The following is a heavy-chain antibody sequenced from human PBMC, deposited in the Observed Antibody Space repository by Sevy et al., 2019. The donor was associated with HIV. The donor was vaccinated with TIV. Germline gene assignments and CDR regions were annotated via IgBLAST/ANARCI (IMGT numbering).Heavy chain of an antibody. Sequence: SETLSLTCTVSGDSISSYYWSWIRQPPGKGLEWIGYIDYSGSTNYNPSLKSRVTISKDTSKNQVSLKLTSVTAADTAVYYCARGRPDYYYGMDVWGQGTTVTVSS. J-gene: IGHJ6*02. CDR2: IDYSGST. CDR1: GDSISSYY. V-gene: IGHV4-59*01. CDR3: ARGRPDYYYGMDV.